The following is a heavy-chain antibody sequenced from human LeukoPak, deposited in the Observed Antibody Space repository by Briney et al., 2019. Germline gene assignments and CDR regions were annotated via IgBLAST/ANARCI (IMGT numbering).Heavy chain of an antibody. Sequence: ASVKVSCKASGYTFTGYYMHWVRQAPGQGLEWMGWINPNSGGTNYAQKFQGWVTMTRDTSISTAYMELSRLRSDDTAVYYCARMHDFWSGYYYFDYWGQGTLVTVSS. CDR1: GYTFTGYY. V-gene: IGHV1-2*04. CDR2: INPNSGGT. J-gene: IGHJ4*02. D-gene: IGHD3-3*01. CDR3: ARMHDFWSGYYYFDY.